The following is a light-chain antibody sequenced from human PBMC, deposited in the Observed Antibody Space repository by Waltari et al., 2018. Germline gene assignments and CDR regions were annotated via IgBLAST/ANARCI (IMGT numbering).Light chain of an antibody. Sequence: EIVLTQSPDTLSLSPGERATLSCSASPSVGRSLAWYQRKRGRAPSLPIYATSTRATGIPDRFSGSGSGTDVSLTISRLEREDFAVYYCQHYVRLPVTFGLGTKVEIK. J-gene: IGKJ1*01. CDR2: ATS. CDR3: QHYVRLPVT. CDR1: PSVGRS. V-gene: IGKV3-20*01.